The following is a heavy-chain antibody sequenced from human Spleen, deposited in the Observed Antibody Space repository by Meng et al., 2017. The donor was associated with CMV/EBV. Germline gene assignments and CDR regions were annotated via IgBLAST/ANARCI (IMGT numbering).Heavy chain of an antibody. CDR3: AKDHFSSVWSGPDYFYTMDA. V-gene: IGHV3-30*02. CDR2: IRYDGSHG. CDR1: GFTFSNYG. D-gene: IGHD3-3*01. Sequence: GGSLRLSCAASGFTFSNYGMHWVRQAPGKGLDWVAFIRYDGSHGYYADSVKGRFTISRDNSKRILYLQMNTLRAEDTAVYYCAKDHFSSVWSGPDYFYTMDAWGQGTTVTVSS. J-gene: IGHJ6*01.